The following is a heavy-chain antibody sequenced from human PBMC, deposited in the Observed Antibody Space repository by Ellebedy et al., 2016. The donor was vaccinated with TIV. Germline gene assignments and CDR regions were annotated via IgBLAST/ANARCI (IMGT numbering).Heavy chain of an antibody. CDR3: ARDLEKSSGWYGGAAY. CDR2: ISYDGSSK. J-gene: IGHJ4*02. V-gene: IGHV3-30-3*01. D-gene: IGHD6-19*01. Sequence: PGGSLRLSCAASGFTFNSYAMHWVRQAPGKGLEWVAVISYDGSSKYYADSVKGRFTISRDNSMTTLYVEMNSLRAEDTAVYYCARDLEKSSGWYGGAAYWGQGTLVTVSS. CDR1: GFTFNSYA.